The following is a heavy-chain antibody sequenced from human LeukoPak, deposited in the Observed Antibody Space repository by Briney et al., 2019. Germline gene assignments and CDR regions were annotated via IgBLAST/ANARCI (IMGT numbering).Heavy chain of an antibody. CDR2: ISAYNGNT. CDR1: GYTFTSYG. Sequence: ASVKVSCKASGYTFTSYGISWVRQAPGQGLEWMGWISAYNGNTNYAQKFQGRVTLTRDTSITTAYMELSSLRSDDTAVYYCARTDGVDYWGQGTLVTVSS. J-gene: IGHJ4*02. D-gene: IGHD4-17*01. V-gene: IGHV1-18*01. CDR3: ARTDGVDY.